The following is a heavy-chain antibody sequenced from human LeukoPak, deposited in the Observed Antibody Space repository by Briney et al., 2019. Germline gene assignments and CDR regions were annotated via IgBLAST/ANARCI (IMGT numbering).Heavy chain of an antibody. CDR2: ISWNSGSI. D-gene: IGHD2-2*01. J-gene: IGHJ5*02. CDR1: GFTFDDYA. V-gene: IGHV3-9*01. CDR3: AKVGEYCSSTSRSFDP. Sequence: PGRSLRLSCAGSGFTFDDYAMHWVRQAPGKGLEWVSGISWNSGSIGYADSVKGRFTISRDNAKNSLYLQMNSLRAEDTALYYCAKVGEYCSSTSRSFDPWGQGTLVTVSS.